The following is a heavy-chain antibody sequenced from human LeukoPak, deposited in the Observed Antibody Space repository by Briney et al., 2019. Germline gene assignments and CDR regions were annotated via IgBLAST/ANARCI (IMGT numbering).Heavy chain of an antibody. D-gene: IGHD3-22*01. CDR3: VKDLCSSGYWAAFDI. Sequence: GGSLRLSCSASGFIFRRYAMHWVRQAPGKGLEYVSAISTNGGSTDYADSVKGRFTISRDNSKNTLYVQMTSLRVEDTVVYYCVKDLCSSGYWAAFDIWGQGTMVTVSS. CDR1: GFIFRRYA. CDR2: ISTNGGST. V-gene: IGHV3-64*05. J-gene: IGHJ3*02.